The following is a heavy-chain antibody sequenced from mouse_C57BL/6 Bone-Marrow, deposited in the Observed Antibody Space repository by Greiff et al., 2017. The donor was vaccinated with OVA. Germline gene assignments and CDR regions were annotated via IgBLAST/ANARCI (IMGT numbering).Heavy chain of an antibody. CDR1: GYTFTSYW. CDR3: ARGEQLRVLYYFDY. Sequence: VQLQQSGAELVKPGASVKMSCKASGYTFTSYWITWVKQRPGQGLEWIGDIYPGSGSTNYNEKFKSKATLTVDTSSSTAYMQLSSLTSEDSAVYYCARGEQLRVLYYFDYWGQGTTLTVSS. J-gene: IGHJ2*01. V-gene: IGHV1-55*01. CDR2: IYPGSGST. D-gene: IGHD3-2*02.